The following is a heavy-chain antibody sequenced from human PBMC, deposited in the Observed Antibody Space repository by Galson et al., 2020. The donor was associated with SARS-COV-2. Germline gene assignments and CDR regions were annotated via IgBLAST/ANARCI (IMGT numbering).Heavy chain of an antibody. D-gene: IGHD1-1*01. J-gene: IGHJ4*02. CDR1: GFTVSSNY. V-gene: IGHV3-53*04. CDR2: IYSGGST. CDR3: ARYGIEGGNSLTYVDY. Sequence: TGGSLRLSCAASGFTVSSNYMSWVRQAPGKGLEWVSIIYSGGSTYYADSVKGRFTISRHNSKNTLYLQMNSLRAEDTAVYYCARYGIEGGNSLTYVDYWGQGTLVTVSS.